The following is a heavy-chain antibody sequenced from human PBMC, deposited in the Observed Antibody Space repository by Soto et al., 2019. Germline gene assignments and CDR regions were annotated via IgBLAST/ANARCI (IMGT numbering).Heavy chain of an antibody. V-gene: IGHV4-31*03. CDR2: IYYSGNT. CDR1: GGSISSGGYY. CDR3: ARVIGITMVRGVITSFDY. D-gene: IGHD3-10*01. J-gene: IGHJ4*02. Sequence: PSETLSLTCTVSGGSISSGGYYWSWIRQHPGKGLEWIGYIYYSGNTYYNPSLKSRVTISVDTSKNQFSLKLSSVTAADTAVHYCARVIGITMVRGVITSFDYWGQGTLVTVSS.